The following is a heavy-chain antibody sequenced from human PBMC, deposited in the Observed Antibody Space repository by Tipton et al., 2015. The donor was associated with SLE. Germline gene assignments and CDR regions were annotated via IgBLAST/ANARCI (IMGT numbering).Heavy chain of an antibody. Sequence: QLVQSGAEVKKPGESLKITCKGSGYSFTSYWIGWVRQMPGKGLEWIGYFYYTGNTYYNPSLESRVTISVDTSKKQFSLKLRSVTAADTAVYYCARPRSGSSFDYWGQGTLVTVSS. V-gene: IGHV5-51*06. D-gene: IGHD1-26*01. CDR3: ARPRSGSSFDY. J-gene: IGHJ4*02. CDR2: FYYTGNT. CDR1: GYSFTSYW.